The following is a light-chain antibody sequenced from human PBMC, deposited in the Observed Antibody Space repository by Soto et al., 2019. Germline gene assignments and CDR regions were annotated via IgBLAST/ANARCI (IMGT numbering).Light chain of an antibody. V-gene: IGLV2-14*01. CDR2: DVS. J-gene: IGLJ3*02. Sequence: QSVLTQPASVSGSPGQSITISCTGTSSDVGTYNYVSWYQHRPGKAPKLMIYDVSYRPSGVSNRFSGSKSANTASLTISGLQAEDEADYSCSSYTTSNTQVFGGGTKVTVL. CDR3: SSYTTSNTQV. CDR1: SSDVGTYNY.